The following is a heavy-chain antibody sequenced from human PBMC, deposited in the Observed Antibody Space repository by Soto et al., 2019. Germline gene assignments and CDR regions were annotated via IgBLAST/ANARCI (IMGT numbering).Heavy chain of an antibody. CDR3: ARRFGSSVTTAPHFDY. CDR1: GGSFSGYY. Sequence: SETLSLTCAVYGGSFSGYYWSWIRQPPGKGLEWIGEINHSGSTNYNPSLKSRVTISVDTSKNQFSLKLSSVTAADTAVYYCARRFGSSVTTAPHFDYWGRGTLVT. V-gene: IGHV4-34*01. CDR2: INHSGST. J-gene: IGHJ4*02. D-gene: IGHD4-17*01.